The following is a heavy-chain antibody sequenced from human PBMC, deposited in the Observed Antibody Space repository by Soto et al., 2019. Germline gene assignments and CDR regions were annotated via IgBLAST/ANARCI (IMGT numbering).Heavy chain of an antibody. CDR3: ARLVYDTRLNYMYFDF. D-gene: IGHD3-10*01. CDR2: IFHDGTA. V-gene: IGHV4-4*02. J-gene: IGHJ4*02. Sequence: SETLSPTCAVSGVSLTSGNWWTWVRQSPQRGLEYIGEIFHDGTANYYPSFERRVAMSVDTSRNQFPLKLTSVTAADTAVYFCARLVYDTRLNYMYFDFWGPGTLVTVSS. CDR1: GVSLTSGNW.